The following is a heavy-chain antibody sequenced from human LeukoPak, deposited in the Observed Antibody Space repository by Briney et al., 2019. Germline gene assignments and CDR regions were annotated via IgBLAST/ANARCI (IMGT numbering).Heavy chain of an antibody. J-gene: IGHJ6*03. CDR1: GGSISSYY. CDR3: ARITDYYGSGSYHPYYMDV. CDR2: IYYSGST. D-gene: IGHD3-10*01. Sequence: SETLSLTCTVSGGSISSYYWSWIRQPPGKGLEWIGYIYYSGSTNYNPSLKSRVTISVDRSKNQFSLKLSSVTAADTAVYYCARITDYYGSGSYHPYYMDVWGKGTTVTISS. V-gene: IGHV4-59*01.